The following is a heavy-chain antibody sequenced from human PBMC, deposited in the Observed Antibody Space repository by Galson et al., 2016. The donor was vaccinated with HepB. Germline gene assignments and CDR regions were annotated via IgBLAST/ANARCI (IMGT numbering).Heavy chain of an antibody. V-gene: IGHV3-23*01. J-gene: IGHJ4*02. D-gene: IGHD6-19*01. Sequence: SLRLSCAASRFTFSSYAMSWVRQAPGKGLEWVSAISSVAVTTYYADSVEGRFTISTDNSKNTLYLQMNSLRGEDTAIYYCAKLSVRSPIPAGAFDYWGQGTLVTVSS. CDR1: RFTFSSYA. CDR3: AKLSVRSPIPAGAFDY. CDR2: ISSVAVTT.